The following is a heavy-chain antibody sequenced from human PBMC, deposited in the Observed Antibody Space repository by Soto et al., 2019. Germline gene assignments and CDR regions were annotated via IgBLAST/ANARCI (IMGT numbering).Heavy chain of an antibody. Sequence: SGPTLVNPTQTLTLTCTFCGFSLRTSGMCVSWIRQPPGKALEWLARIDWDDDKYYSTSLKTRLTISKDTSKNQVVLTMTNMDPVDTATYYCARISGSSGLFDYWGQGTLVTVSS. CDR3: ARISGSSGLFDY. D-gene: IGHD1-26*01. V-gene: IGHV2-70*11. J-gene: IGHJ4*02. CDR2: IDWDDDK. CDR1: GFSLRTSGMC.